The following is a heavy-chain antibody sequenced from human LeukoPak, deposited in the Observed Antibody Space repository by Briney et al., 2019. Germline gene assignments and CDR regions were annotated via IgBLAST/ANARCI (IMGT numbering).Heavy chain of an antibody. V-gene: IGHV3-23*01. Sequence: GGSLRLSCAASGFTFSSYAMSWVRQAPGKGLEWVSTITGSGGRTYYADSVKGRFTISRDNSKNTLYLQMDSLRADDTAAYYCAKSSLVVPYDYWGQGTLVTVSS. CDR3: AKSSLVVPYDY. D-gene: IGHD6-6*01. J-gene: IGHJ4*02. CDR2: ITGSGGRT. CDR1: GFTFSSYA.